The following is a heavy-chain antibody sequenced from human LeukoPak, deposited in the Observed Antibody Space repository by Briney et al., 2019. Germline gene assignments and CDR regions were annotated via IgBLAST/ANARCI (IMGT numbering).Heavy chain of an antibody. CDR3: ARDLSGWVDY. CDR1: GFIFSDYY. CDR2: ISRGGDTI. J-gene: IGHJ4*02. Sequence: GGSLRLSCAASGFIFSDYYMSWIRQAPGKVLEWISYISRGGDTIYYADSVKGRFTLSRDNAKDSLFLQMTNLRGEDTAIYYCARDLSGWVDYWGQGTLVTVSS. V-gene: IGHV3-11*01. D-gene: IGHD1-26*01.